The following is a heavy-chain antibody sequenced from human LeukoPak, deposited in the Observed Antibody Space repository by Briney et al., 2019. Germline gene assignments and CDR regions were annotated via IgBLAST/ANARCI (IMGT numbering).Heavy chain of an antibody. V-gene: IGHV1-18*04. D-gene: IGHD4-11*01. Sequence: ASVKVSCKASGYTFTGYYVHWVRQAPGQGLEWMGWIGAYNGNTNYAQKLQGRVTMTTDTSTSTAYMELRSLRSDDTAVYYCARALPGVGDYGNPAFDYWGQGTLVTVPS. CDR1: GYTFTGYY. CDR2: IGAYNGNT. J-gene: IGHJ4*02. CDR3: ARALPGVGDYGNPAFDY.